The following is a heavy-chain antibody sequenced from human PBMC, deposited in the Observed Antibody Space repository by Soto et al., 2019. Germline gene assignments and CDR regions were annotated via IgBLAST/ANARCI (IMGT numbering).Heavy chain of an antibody. Sequence: EGQLLESGGGLVQPGGSLRVSCAASGFTFSNFAMNWVRQAPGKGLEWVSGISASGASTTYADSVKGRFTISRDNSKNTLYLQMNSLRAEDTGVYYCAKESSASRVSYYDAMDVWGQGTTVTVSS. CDR2: ISASGAST. CDR3: AKESSASRVSYYDAMDV. J-gene: IGHJ6*02. D-gene: IGHD3-22*01. V-gene: IGHV3-23*01. CDR1: GFTFSNFA.